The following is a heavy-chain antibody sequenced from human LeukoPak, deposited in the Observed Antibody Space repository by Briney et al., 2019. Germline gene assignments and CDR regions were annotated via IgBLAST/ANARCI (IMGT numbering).Heavy chain of an antibody. CDR3: AREGEIGYDLSDY. J-gene: IGHJ4*02. CDR2: IYSGGTT. V-gene: IGHV3-53*01. CDR1: GFTFSNYA. D-gene: IGHD5-12*01. Sequence: GGSLRLSCAASGFTFSNYAMNWVRQAPGKGLEWVSVIYSGGTTYYTDSVQGRFTISRDNSKNTLYLQMTSLRVEDTAMYYCAREGEIGYDLSDYWGQGTLVTVSS.